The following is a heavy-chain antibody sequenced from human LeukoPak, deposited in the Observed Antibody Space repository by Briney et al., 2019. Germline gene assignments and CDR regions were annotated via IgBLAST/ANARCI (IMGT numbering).Heavy chain of an antibody. CDR3: AGIHLGELSSINWFDP. CDR1: GGSITTYY. CDR2: IYYSGST. J-gene: IGHJ5*02. Sequence: PSETLSLTCTVSGGSITTYYWSWIRQPPGKGLEWIGYIYYSGSTNYKPSLKSRVTISVDTSKNQFSLKLSSVTAADTAVYYCAGIHLGELSSINWFDPWGQGTLVTVSS. V-gene: IGHV4-59*01. D-gene: IGHD3-16*02.